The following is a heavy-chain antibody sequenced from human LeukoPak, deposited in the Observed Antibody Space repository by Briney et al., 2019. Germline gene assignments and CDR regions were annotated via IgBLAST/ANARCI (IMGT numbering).Heavy chain of an antibody. V-gene: IGHV1-69*05. Sequence: SVKVSCKASGGTFSSYAISWVRQAPGQGLEWMGGIIPIFGTANYAQKFQGRVTITTDESTSTAYMELSSLRSENTAVYYCAGMVRGVPYDIWGQGTMVTVSS. CDR3: AGMVRGVPYDI. CDR2: IIPIFGTA. D-gene: IGHD3-10*01. CDR1: GGTFSSYA. J-gene: IGHJ3*02.